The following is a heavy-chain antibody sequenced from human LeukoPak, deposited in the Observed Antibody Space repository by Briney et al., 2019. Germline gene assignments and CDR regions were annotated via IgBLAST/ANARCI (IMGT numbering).Heavy chain of an antibody. CDR1: GFTFSNYA. CDR3: ARDRAFPNDVFDI. Sequence: GGSMRLSCAASGFTFSNYAMSWVRQAPGKGLEWVSAIHGSDGRTWYPDSVKGRFTISRDNFKNTLYLQMHSLRAEDTAIYYCARDRAFPNDVFDIWGQGTLVTVSS. V-gene: IGHV3-23*01. J-gene: IGHJ3*02. D-gene: IGHD3-16*01. CDR2: IHGSDGRT.